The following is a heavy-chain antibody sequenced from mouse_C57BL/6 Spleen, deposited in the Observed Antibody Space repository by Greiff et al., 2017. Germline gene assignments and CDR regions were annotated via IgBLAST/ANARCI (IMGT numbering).Heavy chain of an antibody. CDR3: TRDSDSSGYYFDY. CDR2: ISSGGDYI. CDR1: GFTFSSYA. D-gene: IGHD3-2*02. J-gene: IGHJ2*01. Sequence: DVMLVESGEGLVKPGGSLKLSCAASGFTFSSYAMSWVRQTPEKRLEWVAYISSGGDYIYYADTVKGRFTISRDNARNTLYLQMSSLKSEDTAMYYCTRDSDSSGYYFDYWGQGTTLTVSS. V-gene: IGHV5-9-1*02.